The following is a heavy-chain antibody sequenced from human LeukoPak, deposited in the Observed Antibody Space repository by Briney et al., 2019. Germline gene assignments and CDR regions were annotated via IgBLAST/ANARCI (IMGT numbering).Heavy chain of an antibody. J-gene: IGHJ4*02. CDR2: ISGSGGST. CDR1: GFTFSGYA. D-gene: IGHD2-2*02. V-gene: IGHV3-23*01. CDR3: AKDADVVPAAIDFDY. Sequence: SGGSLRLSCAASGFTFSGYAMSWVRQAPGKGLEWVSAISGSGGSTYYADSVKGRFTISRDNSKNTLYLQMNSLRAEDTAVYYCAKDADVVPAAIDFDYWGQGTLVTVSS.